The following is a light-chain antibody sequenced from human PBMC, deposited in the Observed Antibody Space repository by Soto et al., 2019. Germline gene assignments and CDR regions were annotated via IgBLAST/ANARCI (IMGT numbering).Light chain of an antibody. J-gene: IGKJ4*01. Sequence: DIVMTQSPDSLAVSLGERATINCKSSQSVLYSSNNKNYLAWYQQKPGQPPNLLIYWASTRESGVPDRFSGSGSGTDFTLTISSLQAEDVAVSYCQQYYTTPPITFGGGTKVEIK. CDR1: QSVLYSSNNKNY. V-gene: IGKV4-1*01. CDR2: WAS. CDR3: QQYYTTPPIT.